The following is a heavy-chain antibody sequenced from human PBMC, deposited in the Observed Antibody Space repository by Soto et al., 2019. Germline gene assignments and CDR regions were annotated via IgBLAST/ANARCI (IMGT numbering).Heavy chain of an antibody. CDR2: ISAYNGNT. J-gene: IGHJ3*02. CDR3: ANHRYSGSYDAFDI. Sequence: ASVKVSCKASGYTFTSYGISWVRQAPGQGLEWMGWISAYNGNTNYAQKLQGRVTMTTDTSTSTAYMELRSLRSDDTAVYYCANHRYSGSYDAFDIWGQGTMVTVSS. V-gene: IGHV1-18*01. CDR1: GYTFTSYG. D-gene: IGHD1-26*01.